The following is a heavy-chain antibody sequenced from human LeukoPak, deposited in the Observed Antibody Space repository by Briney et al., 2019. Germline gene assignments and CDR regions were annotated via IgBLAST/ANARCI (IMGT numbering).Heavy chain of an antibody. V-gene: IGHV3-21*01. CDR1: GFTFSSYS. CDR2: ISSSSSYI. Sequence: GGSLRLSCVASGFTFSSYSMNWVRQAPGKGLEWVSSISSSSSYIYYADSVKGRFTISRDNAKNSLYLQMNSPRAEDTAVYYCARDLSTSSGDYYAMDVWGQGTTVTVSS. J-gene: IGHJ6*02. D-gene: IGHD6-19*01. CDR3: ARDLSTSSGDYYAMDV.